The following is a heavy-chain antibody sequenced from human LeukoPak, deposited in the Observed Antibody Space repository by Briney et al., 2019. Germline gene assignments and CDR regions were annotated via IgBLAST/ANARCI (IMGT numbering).Heavy chain of an antibody. CDR1: GGSFSGYY. D-gene: IGHD6-6*01. CDR3: ARVVRYSSSSTFDY. J-gene: IGHJ4*02. V-gene: IGHV4-59*01. Sequence: PSETLSLTCAVYGGSFSGYYWSWIRQPPGKELEWIGYIYYSGSTNYNPSLKSRVTISVDTSKNQFSLKLSSVTAADTAVYYCARVVRYSSSSTFDYWGQGTLVTVSS. CDR2: IYYSGST.